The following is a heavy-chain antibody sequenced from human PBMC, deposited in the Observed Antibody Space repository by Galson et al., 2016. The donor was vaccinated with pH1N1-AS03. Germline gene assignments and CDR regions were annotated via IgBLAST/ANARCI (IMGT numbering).Heavy chain of an antibody. CDR1: GFTFSSHV. V-gene: IGHV3-23*01. CDR3: AKDRLTSLVVQGGFDH. D-gene: IGHD3-16*01. J-gene: IGHJ4*02. Sequence: SLRLSCAASGFTFSSHVMAWVRQAPGKGLEWISSINDSGGATYYAESVKGRFTISRDNTDNTLYLQMDSLRAEDTAIYYCAKDRLTSLVVQGGFDHWGQGSLVTVSS. CDR2: INDSGGAT.